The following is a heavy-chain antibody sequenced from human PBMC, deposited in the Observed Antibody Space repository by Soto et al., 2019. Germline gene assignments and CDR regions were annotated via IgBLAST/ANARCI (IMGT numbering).Heavy chain of an antibody. Sequence: AGCLGLSSAASGVTFSSYSMNWVRQAPGKGLEWVSSISSSSSYTNYADSVNGRFTISRDNAKNSLYLQRNSLRAEDTAVYYCARRPDMKYYYDSSGYHTNDAFDIWGQGTMVTVSS. CDR3: ARRPDMKYYYDSSGYHTNDAFDI. CDR2: ISSSSSYT. J-gene: IGHJ3*02. CDR1: GVTFSSYS. V-gene: IGHV3-21*01. D-gene: IGHD3-22*01.